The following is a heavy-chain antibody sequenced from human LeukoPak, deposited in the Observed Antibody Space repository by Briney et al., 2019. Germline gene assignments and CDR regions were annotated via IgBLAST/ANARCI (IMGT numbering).Heavy chain of an antibody. D-gene: IGHD6-19*01. J-gene: IGHJ4*02. Sequence: ASVKVSCKASGYTFTSYDINWVRQATGQGLEWMGWMNPNSGNTGYAQRFQGRVTMTRNTSISTAFMELSSLRSEDTAVYYCARGVNSGWYSFDSWGQGTLVTASS. CDR2: MNPNSGNT. V-gene: IGHV1-8*01. CDR1: GYTFTSYD. CDR3: ARGVNSGWYSFDS.